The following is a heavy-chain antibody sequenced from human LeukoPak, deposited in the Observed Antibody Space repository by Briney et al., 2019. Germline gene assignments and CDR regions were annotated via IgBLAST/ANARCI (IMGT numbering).Heavy chain of an antibody. CDR3: ASGLYGGVFDN. CDR1: VYTFRDYA. V-gene: IGHV3-23*01. D-gene: IGHD4/OR15-4a*01. CDR2: ISTGSDST. Sequence: GGSLRLSCVMSVYTFRDYAMNCVREAPGGGGEWVSDISTGSDSTYHIESVRGRFTISRDNSKNTLYLQMNSLRLDDTAVYYCASGLYGGVFDNWGQGTLVTVSS. J-gene: IGHJ4*02.